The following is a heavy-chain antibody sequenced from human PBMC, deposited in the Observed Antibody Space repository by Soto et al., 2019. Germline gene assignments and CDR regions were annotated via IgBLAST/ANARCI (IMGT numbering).Heavy chain of an antibody. CDR1: GGSISSGGYY. CDR3: ARSAAIYGMDV. D-gene: IGHD2-2*01. Sequence: PSETLSLTCTVSGGSISSGGYYWSWTRQHPGKGLEWIGYIYYSGSTYYNPSLKSRVTISVDTSKNQFSLKLSPVTAADTAVYYCARSAAIYGMDVWGQGTTVTVSS. CDR2: IYYSGST. V-gene: IGHV4-31*03. J-gene: IGHJ6*02.